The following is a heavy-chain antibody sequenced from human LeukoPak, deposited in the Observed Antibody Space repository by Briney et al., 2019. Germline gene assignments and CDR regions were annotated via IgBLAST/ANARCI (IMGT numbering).Heavy chain of an antibody. D-gene: IGHD6-19*01. V-gene: IGHV1-3*01. J-gene: IGHJ4*02. Sequence: GASVKVSCKASGYTFSTYAMHWVRQAPGQRLEWMGWINAGNGNTKYSQKFQGRVTITRDTSASTAYMELSSLGSEDTAVYYCARGQAVAGTVGSVYFDYWGQGTLVTVSS. CDR1: GYTFSTYA. CDR3: ARGQAVAGTVGSVYFDY. CDR2: INAGNGNT.